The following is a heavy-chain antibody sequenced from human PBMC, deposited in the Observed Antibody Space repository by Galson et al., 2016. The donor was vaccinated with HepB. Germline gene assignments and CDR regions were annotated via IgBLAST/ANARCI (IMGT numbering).Heavy chain of an antibody. CDR3: ARTGYSGYDFNFDH. D-gene: IGHD5-12*01. CDR1: GGSISSGGYY. J-gene: IGHJ4*01. V-gene: IGHV4-31*03. Sequence: TLSLPCTVSGGSISSGGYYWTWIRQHPGKGLEWIGYIYYSGSTYYNPSLKGRITISVDPSKNQLSLMLSSVPAADTAVYYCARTGYSGYDFNFDHWGQGTLVTVSS. CDR2: IYYSGST.